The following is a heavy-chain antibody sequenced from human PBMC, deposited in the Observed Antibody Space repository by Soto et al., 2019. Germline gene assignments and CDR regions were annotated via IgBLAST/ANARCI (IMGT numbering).Heavy chain of an antibody. J-gene: IGHJ4*02. CDR3: ARHAAGYSYSFFDY. D-gene: IGHD5-18*01. Sequence: PGKGLEWMGRIDPSDSYTNYSPSFQGHVTISPDQSISTVYLQWSSLKASDTAMYYCARHAAGYSYSFFDYWGQGILVTVSS. V-gene: IGHV5-10-1*01. CDR2: IDPSDSYT.